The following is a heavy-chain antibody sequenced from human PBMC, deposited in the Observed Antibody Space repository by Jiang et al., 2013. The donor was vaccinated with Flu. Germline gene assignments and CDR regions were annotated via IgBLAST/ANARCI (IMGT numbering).Heavy chain of an antibody. Sequence: LLKPSETLSLTCTVSGGSISSYYWSWIRQPPGKGLEWIGYIYYSGSTNYNPSLKSRVTISVDTSKNQFSLKLSSVTAADTAVYYCARLAFAGSVDYWGQGTLVTVSS. J-gene: IGHJ4*02. V-gene: IGHV4-59*08. CDR1: GGSISSYY. CDR3: ARLAFAGSVDY. CDR2: IYYSGST. D-gene: IGHD2-15*01.